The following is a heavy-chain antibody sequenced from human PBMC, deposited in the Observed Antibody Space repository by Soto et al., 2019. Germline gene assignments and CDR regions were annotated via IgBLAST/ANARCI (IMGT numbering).Heavy chain of an antibody. CDR3: AKGDNLGPKTGYAFDP. CDR1: GDSVSSNTSS. CDR2: TYFRSKWYN. J-gene: IGHJ5*02. D-gene: IGHD5-12*01. Sequence: SQTRSLTFAISGDSVSSNTSSWNCISQSPSRGLEWLGRTYFRSKWYNDYAVSVKSRIIINPDTSNNQFSLQLNSVTPEDTAVYFCAKGDNLGPKTGYAFDPWGQGIMVTVS. V-gene: IGHV6-1*01.